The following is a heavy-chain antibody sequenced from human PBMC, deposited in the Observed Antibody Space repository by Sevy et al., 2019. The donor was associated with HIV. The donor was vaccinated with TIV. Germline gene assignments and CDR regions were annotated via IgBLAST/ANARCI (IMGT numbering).Heavy chain of an antibody. Sequence: SETLSLTCAVHGGSFSGYYWNWIRQPPGKGLEWIGEINHSGSTNYNPSLKIRVTISVDTSKNQFSLKLSSLTAADTAVYYCARSPPIVVVPGAPSWFDPWGQGTLVTVSS. CDR3: ARSPPIVVVPGAPSWFDP. J-gene: IGHJ5*02. D-gene: IGHD2-2*01. CDR2: INHSGST. V-gene: IGHV4-34*01. CDR1: GGSFSGYY.